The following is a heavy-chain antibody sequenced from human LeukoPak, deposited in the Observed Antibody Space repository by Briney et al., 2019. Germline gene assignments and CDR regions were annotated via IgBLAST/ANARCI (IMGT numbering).Heavy chain of an antibody. CDR3: ARGVPYGSGSTLDY. Sequence: SETLSLTCAVYGGSFSGYYWSWIRQPPGKGLEWIGSIYYSGSTYYNPSLKSRVTISVDTSKNQFSLKLSSVTAADTAVYYCARGVPYGSGSTLDYWGQGTLVTVSS. V-gene: IGHV4-34*01. D-gene: IGHD3-10*01. CDR1: GGSFSGYY. CDR2: IYYSGST. J-gene: IGHJ4*02.